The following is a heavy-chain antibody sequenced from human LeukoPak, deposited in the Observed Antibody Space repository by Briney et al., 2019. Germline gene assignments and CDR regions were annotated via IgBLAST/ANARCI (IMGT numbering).Heavy chain of an antibody. Sequence: ASVKVSCKASGYTFTGYYMHWVRQAPGQGLEWMGWINPNSGGTNYAQKFQGRVTMTRDTSNSTAYMELSRLRSDDTAVYYCARDIVVVPAATDAFDIWGQGTMVTVSS. J-gene: IGHJ3*02. CDR3: ARDIVVVPAATDAFDI. D-gene: IGHD2-2*01. CDR1: GYTFTGYY. CDR2: INPNSGGT. V-gene: IGHV1-2*02.